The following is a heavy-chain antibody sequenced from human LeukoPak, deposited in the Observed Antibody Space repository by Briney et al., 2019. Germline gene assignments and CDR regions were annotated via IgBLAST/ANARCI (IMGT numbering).Heavy chain of an antibody. CDR2: ISSSGSTI. J-gene: IGHJ6*02. CDR1: GFTFSDYY. CDR3: ARGLLWFGDARSYGMDV. D-gene: IGHD3-10*01. Sequence: PGGSLRLSCAASGFTFSDYYMSWIRQAPGKGLEWVSHISSSGSTIYYADSVEGRFTISRDNAKNSLYLQMNSLRAEDTAVYYCARGLLWFGDARSYGMDVWGQGTTVTVSS. V-gene: IGHV3-11*01.